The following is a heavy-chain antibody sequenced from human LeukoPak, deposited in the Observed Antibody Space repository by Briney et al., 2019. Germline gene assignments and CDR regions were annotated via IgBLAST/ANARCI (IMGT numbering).Heavy chain of an antibody. J-gene: IGHJ3*02. CDR1: GGSISSYY. CDR3: ARDTYDILTGYYGRDAFDI. D-gene: IGHD3-9*01. CDR2: IYTSGST. Sequence: PSETLSLTCTVSGGSISSYYWSWIRQPAGKGLEWIGRIYTSGSTNYNPSLKSRVTMSVDTSKNQFSLKLSSVTAADTAVYRCARDTYDILTGYYGRDAFDIWGQGTMVTVSS. V-gene: IGHV4-4*07.